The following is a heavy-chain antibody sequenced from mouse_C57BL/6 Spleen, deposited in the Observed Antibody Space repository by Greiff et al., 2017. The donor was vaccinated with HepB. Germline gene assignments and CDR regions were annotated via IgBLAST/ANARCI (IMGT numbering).Heavy chain of an antibody. CDR3: ARSYDYEGGLGFDY. J-gene: IGHJ2*01. CDR1: GYSFTGYF. V-gene: IGHV1-20*01. CDR2: INPYNGDT. Sequence: VQLKESGPELVKPGDSVKISCKASGYSFTGYFMNWVMQSHGKSLEWIGRINPYNGDTFYNQKFKGKATLTVDKSSSTAHMELRSLTSEDSAVYYCARSYDYEGGLGFDYWGQGTTLTVSS. D-gene: IGHD2-4*01.